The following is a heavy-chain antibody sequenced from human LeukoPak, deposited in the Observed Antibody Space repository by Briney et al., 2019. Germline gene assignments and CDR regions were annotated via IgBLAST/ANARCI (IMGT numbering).Heavy chain of an antibody. V-gene: IGHV4-61*01. CDR3: ARDRAVAYYDSSGYLGMDV. J-gene: IGHJ6*02. CDR2: IYYSGST. Sequence: SETLSLTCTVSGGSVSSGSYYWSWIRQPPGQGLEWIGYIYYSGSTNYNPSLKSRVTISVDTSKNQFSLKLSSVTAADTAVYYCARDRAVAYYDSSGYLGMDVWGQGTTVTVSS. D-gene: IGHD3-22*01. CDR1: GGSVSSGSYY.